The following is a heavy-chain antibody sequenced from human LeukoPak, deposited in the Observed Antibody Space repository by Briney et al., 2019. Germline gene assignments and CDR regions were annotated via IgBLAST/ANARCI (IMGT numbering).Heavy chain of an antibody. D-gene: IGHD6-13*01. CDR3: ARGAYSSSPWWFDP. J-gene: IGHJ5*02. CDR1: GYTFTGYY. CDR2: ISAYNGNT. Sequence: ASVKVSCKASGYTFTGYYMHWVRQAPGQGLEWMGWISAYNGNTNYAQKLQGRVTMTTDTSTSTAYMELRSLRSDDTAVYYCARGAYSSSPWWFDPWGQGTLVTVSS. V-gene: IGHV1-18*04.